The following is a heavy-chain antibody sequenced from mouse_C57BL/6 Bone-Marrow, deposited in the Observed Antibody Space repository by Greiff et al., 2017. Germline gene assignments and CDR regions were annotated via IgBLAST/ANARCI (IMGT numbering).Heavy chain of an antibody. CDR3: ARGDYYAMDY. J-gene: IGHJ4*01. V-gene: IGHV1-81*01. CDR2: IYPRSGNT. CDR1: GYTFPSYG. Sequence: VRLQESGAALARPGASVKLPFKAFGYTFPSYGISGVKQRTGKGLEWIGEIYPRSGNTYYNEKFKGKATLTAEKSCSTAYMGLRSLTSEGSAVYFCARGDYYAMDYWGQGTSVTVSS.